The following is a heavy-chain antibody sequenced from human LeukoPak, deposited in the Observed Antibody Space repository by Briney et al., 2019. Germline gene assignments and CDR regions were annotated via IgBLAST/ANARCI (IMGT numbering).Heavy chain of an antibody. CDR1: GFTFSNAW. CDR2: IKSKTDGGTT. J-gene: IGHJ4*02. D-gene: IGHD2-15*01. Sequence: GGSLRLSCAASGFTFSNAWMSWVRQAPGKGLEWVGRIKSKTDGGTTDYAAPVKGRFTISGDDSKNTLYLQMNSLKTEDTAVYYCTTEDIVVALYYFDYWGQGTLVTVSS. V-gene: IGHV3-15*01. CDR3: TTEDIVVALYYFDY.